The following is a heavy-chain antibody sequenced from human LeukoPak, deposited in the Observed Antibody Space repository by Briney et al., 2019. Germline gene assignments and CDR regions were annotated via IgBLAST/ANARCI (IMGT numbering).Heavy chain of an antibody. D-gene: IGHD2-15*01. CDR3: ARDRYCSGGSCYYFDY. CDR1: GFTFSSHE. CDR2: ISSSGSTI. J-gene: IGHJ4*02. Sequence: GGSPRLSCAASGFTFSSHEMNWVRQAPGKGLEWVSYISSSGSTIYYADSVKGRFTISRDNAKNSLYLQMNSLRAEDTAVYYCARDRYCSGGSCYYFDYWGQGTLVTVSS. V-gene: IGHV3-48*03.